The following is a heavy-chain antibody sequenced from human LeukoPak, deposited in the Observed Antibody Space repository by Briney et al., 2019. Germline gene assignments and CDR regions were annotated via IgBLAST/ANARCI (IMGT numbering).Heavy chain of an antibody. CDR2: IIPILGIA. Sequence: ASVKVSRKASGGTFSSYAISWVRQASGQGLEWMGRIIPILGIANYAQKFQGRVTITADKSTSTAYMELSSLRSEDTAVYYCASSTGLWFGEFVDYWGQGTLVTVSS. D-gene: IGHD3-10*01. CDR1: GGTFSSYA. V-gene: IGHV1-69*04. CDR3: ASSTGLWFGEFVDY. J-gene: IGHJ4*02.